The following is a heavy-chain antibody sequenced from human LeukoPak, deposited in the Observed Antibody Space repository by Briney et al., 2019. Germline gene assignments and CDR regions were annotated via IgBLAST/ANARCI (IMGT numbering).Heavy chain of an antibody. Sequence: PGGSPRLSCTASGFTLSSYGMHWVRQAPGKGLEWVTVIWHDGSNKYYADSVKGRFTISRDNSKNTLYLQMNSLRAEDTAVYHCAKDLNPREAGATIDYWGQGTLVTVSS. J-gene: IGHJ4*02. V-gene: IGHV3-30*02. CDR1: GFTLSSYG. CDR2: IWHDGSNK. D-gene: IGHD1-26*01. CDR3: AKDLNPREAGATIDY.